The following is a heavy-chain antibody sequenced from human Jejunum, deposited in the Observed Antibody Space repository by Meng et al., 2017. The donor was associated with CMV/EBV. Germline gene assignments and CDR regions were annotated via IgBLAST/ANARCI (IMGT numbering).Heavy chain of an antibody. CDR3: ARYYSGWYFDY. D-gene: IGHD5-12*01. Sequence: TVSGDSDSSGRSCWSWSRQPTGKGLEWNGDIYNSEKINNNPSIKSRVSISVDTSKNQFSLKLSSVTAADTAVYFCARYYSGWYFDYWGQGTLVTVSS. CDR2: IYNSEKI. V-gene: IGHV4-61*01. J-gene: IGHJ4*02. CDR1: GDSDSSGRSC.